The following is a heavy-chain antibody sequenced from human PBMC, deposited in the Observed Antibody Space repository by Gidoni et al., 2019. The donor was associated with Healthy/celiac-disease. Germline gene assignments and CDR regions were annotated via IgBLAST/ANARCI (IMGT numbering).Heavy chain of an antibody. CDR1: GGTFRSYA. CDR3: GSCYSIPNYYYYYGMDV. J-gene: IGHJ6*02. V-gene: IGHV1-69*01. D-gene: IGHD2-15*01. CDR2: IIPIFGTA. Sequence: QVQLVQSGAEVKKPGSSVKVSCKASGGTFRSYAISWVRQAPGQGLEWMGGIIPIFGTANYAQKFQGRVTITADESTSTAYMELSSLRSEDTAVYYCGSCYSIPNYYYYYGMDVWGQGTTVTVSS.